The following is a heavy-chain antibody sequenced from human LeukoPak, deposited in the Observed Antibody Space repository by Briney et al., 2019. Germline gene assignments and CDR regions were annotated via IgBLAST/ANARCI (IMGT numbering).Heavy chain of an antibody. CDR3: ARGRGTQLWLHGRLPV. J-gene: IGHJ1*01. D-gene: IGHD5-24*01. CDR2: ISYYGSKK. Sequence: PGRSLRLSCAASGCTFSSYGMHWVRQAPGKGLEWVTVISYYGSKKYNADSVRGRFTISRDNSKNTLYPQMNSLSTEDTAVYCCARGRGTQLWLHGRLPVWGQGPLVTVS. V-gene: IGHV3-30-3*01. CDR1: GCTFSSYG.